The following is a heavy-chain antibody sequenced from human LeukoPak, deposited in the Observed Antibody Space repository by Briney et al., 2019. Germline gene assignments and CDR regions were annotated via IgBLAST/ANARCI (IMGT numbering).Heavy chain of an antibody. Sequence: GGSLRLSCAASGFTFDDYVMHWVRQAPGKGLEWVSGISWNSGSIGYADSVKGRFTISRDNAKNSLYLQMNSLRAEDTAVYYCAKRPSGGDYGTFDYWGQGTLVTVSS. V-gene: IGHV3-9*01. CDR1: GFTFDDYV. CDR3: AKRPSGGDYGTFDY. D-gene: IGHD4-17*01. CDR2: ISWNSGSI. J-gene: IGHJ4*02.